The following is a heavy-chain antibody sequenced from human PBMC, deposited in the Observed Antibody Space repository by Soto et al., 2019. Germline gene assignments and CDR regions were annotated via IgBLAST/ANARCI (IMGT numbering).Heavy chain of an antibody. CDR1: GGRITSYF. J-gene: IGHJ4*02. V-gene: IGHV4-4*07. CDR3: ANAPVMGVEVAGHFDN. Sequence: SETLSLTCSVSGGRITSYFWSWIRQPVEKGLEWIGRIYTRGSPNYNPSLKSRVTMSVDTSTNQFSLKLRSVTPADTAVYYCANAPVMGVEVAGHFDNWGQGILVTVSS. D-gene: IGHD3-16*01. CDR2: IYTRGSP.